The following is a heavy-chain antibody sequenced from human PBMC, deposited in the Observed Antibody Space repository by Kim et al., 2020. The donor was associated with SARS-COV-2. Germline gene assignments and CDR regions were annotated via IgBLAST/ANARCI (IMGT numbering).Heavy chain of an antibody. CDR2: NSK. V-gene: IGHV3-11*06. Sequence: NSKAYADSVQGRFTISRDNAENSLYLQMNSLRAEDTAVYYCARDQGAISVWGQGTTVTVSS. CDR3: ARDQGAISV. J-gene: IGHJ6*02.